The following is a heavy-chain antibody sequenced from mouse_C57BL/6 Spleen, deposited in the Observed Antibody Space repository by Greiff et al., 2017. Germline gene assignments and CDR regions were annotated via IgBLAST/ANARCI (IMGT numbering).Heavy chain of an antibody. V-gene: IGHV1-26*01. Sequence: EVQLQQSGPELVKPGASVKISCKASGYTFTDYYMTWVKQSHGKSLEWIGDINPNNGGTSYNQKFKGKATLTVDKSSSTAYMELRSLTSEDSAVYYCASLPAWFAYWGQGTLVTVSA. D-gene: IGHD2-1*01. CDR2: INPNNGGT. J-gene: IGHJ3*01. CDR1: GYTFTDYY. CDR3: ASLPAWFAY.